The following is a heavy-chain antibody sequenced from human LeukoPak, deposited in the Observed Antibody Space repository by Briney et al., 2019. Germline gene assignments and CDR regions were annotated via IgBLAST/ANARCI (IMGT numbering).Heavy chain of an antibody. CDR1: GFAFSTHT. D-gene: IGHD4-17*01. CDR2: INNDGRST. J-gene: IGHJ4*02. Sequence: GGSLRLSCAASGFAFSTHTIHWVRQVPGKGLMWVSRINNDGRSTTYADSVKGRFTISRDNAKDTLYLQMNSLRPEDTAVYYCARDRLHYVEYEKTFDYWGQGTLVTVSS. V-gene: IGHV3-74*01. CDR3: ARDRLHYVEYEKTFDY.